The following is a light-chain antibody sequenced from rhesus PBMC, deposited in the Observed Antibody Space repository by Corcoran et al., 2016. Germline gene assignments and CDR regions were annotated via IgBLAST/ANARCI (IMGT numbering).Light chain of an antibody. Sequence: QAALTQPRSVSGSPGQSVTISCTGTNSDIGGYNYVSWYQQHPGTAPKLMIFEVTQRPSGVSDRFSGSKSGSTASLTISGLQAADEADYYCSSFAGKDTYIFGGGTRLTVL. V-gene: IGLV2-32*02. J-gene: IGLJ1*01. CDR2: EVT. CDR1: NSDIGGYNY. CDR3: SSFAGKDTYI.